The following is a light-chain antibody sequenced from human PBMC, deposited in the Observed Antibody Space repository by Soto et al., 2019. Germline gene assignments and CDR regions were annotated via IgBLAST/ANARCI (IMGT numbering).Light chain of an antibody. V-gene: IGKV1-5*03. J-gene: IGKJ2*01. CDR3: QQYNSYPYT. CDR1: QTISSW. Sequence: DIQMTQSPSTLSASIGDRVTITCRASQTISSWLTWYQQRPGKAPKLLIYKASSLESGVPSRFSGSGSGTEFTLTISSLQPDDFATYYCQQYNSYPYTFGQGTKLEIK. CDR2: KAS.